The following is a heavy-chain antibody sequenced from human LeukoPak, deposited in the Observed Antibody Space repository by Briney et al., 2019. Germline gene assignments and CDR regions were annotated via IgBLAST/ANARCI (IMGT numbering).Heavy chain of an antibody. Sequence: PSETLSPTCTVSGGSIISDNYQWSWIRQPPGKGLEWIGYINYSGSTYYNPSLKSRVTISVDTSKNHFSLKLSSVTAADTAVYYCARYGSGSTWFDPWGQGTLVTVSS. D-gene: IGHD3-10*01. CDR1: GGSIISDNYQ. CDR2: INYSGST. CDR3: ARYGSGSTWFDP. J-gene: IGHJ5*02. V-gene: IGHV4-30-4*01.